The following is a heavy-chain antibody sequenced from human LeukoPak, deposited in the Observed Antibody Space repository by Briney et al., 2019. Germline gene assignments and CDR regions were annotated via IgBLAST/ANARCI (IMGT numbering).Heavy chain of an antibody. D-gene: IGHD1-1*01. CDR3: VRGWNDFDNFHYYYMDV. CDR2: ISASGNGI. CDR1: GFTFDLYY. Sequence: TGGSLRLSCAASGFTFDLYYMSWIRQAPGKGLEWISYISASGNGIYYADSVKGRFTISRDNAKNLLYLQMHSLRAEDTAVYYCVRGWNDFDNFHYYYMDVWGKGTTVIVSS. V-gene: IGHV3-11*04. J-gene: IGHJ6*03.